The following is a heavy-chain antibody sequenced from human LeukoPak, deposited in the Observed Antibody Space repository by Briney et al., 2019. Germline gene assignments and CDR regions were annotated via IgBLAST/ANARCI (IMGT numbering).Heavy chain of an antibody. CDR1: GFTFSSYS. J-gene: IGHJ4*02. CDR3: ARALIAGIAVAGTRY. V-gene: IGHV3-48*01. CDR2: ISSSSSTI. Sequence: GGSLRLSCAASGFTFSSYSMNWVRQAPGKGLEWVSYISSSSSTIYYADSVKGRFTISRDNAKNSLYLQMNSLRAEDTAVYYCARALIAGIAVAGTRYWGQGTLVTVSS. D-gene: IGHD6-19*01.